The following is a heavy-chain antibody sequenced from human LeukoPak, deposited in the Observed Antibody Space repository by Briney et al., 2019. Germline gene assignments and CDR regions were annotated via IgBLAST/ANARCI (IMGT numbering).Heavy chain of an antibody. CDR2: INPNGGGT. CDR3: TRDGGQHLGVLNY. J-gene: IGHJ4*02. Sequence: ASVKVSCKTSGYTFTGYYIHWVQQAPGQGLEWLGWINPNGGGTNYPQKFQGRVTMTRDTSISTAYMELTRLRSDDTAMYYCTRDGGQHLGVLNYWGQGTQVIVSS. V-gene: IGHV1-2*02. D-gene: IGHD2-2*01. CDR1: GYTFTGYY.